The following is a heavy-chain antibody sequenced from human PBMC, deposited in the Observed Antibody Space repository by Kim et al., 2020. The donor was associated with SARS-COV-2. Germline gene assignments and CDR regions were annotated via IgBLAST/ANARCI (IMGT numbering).Heavy chain of an antibody. J-gene: IGHJ4*02. V-gene: IGHV4-34*01. CDR2: INHSGST. CDR3: ASGFSGWPKVIDY. CDR1: GGSFSGYY. D-gene: IGHD6-19*01. Sequence: SETLSLTCAVYGGSFSGYYWSWIRQPPGKGLEWIGEINHSGSTNYNPSLKSRVTISVDTSKNQFSLKLSSVTAADTAVYYCASGFSGWPKVIDYWGQGTLVTVSS.